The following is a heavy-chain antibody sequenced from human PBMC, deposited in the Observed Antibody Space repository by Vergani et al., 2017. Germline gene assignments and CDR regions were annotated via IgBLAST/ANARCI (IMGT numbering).Heavy chain of an antibody. CDR3: ARDRLQWERGQGYMDV. CDR2: IWYDGSKK. Sequence: QVQLVESGGGVVQPGRSLRLSCAASGYTFSSYAMHWVRQAPGKGLEWVAVIWYDGSKKYYADSVKGRFTISRDNSKNTLYLQMNSLRAEDTAVYYCARDRLQWERGQGYMDVWGKGSTVTVSS. D-gene: IGHD1-26*01. J-gene: IGHJ6*03. V-gene: IGHV3-33*08. CDR1: GYTFSSYA.